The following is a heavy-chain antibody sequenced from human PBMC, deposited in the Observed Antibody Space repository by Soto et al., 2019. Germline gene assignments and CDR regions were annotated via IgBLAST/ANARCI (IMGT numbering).Heavy chain of an antibody. CDR2: IWYDGSNK. D-gene: IGHD2-15*01. V-gene: IGHV3-33*01. Sequence: GGSLRLSCAASGFTFSSYGMHWVRQAPGKGLEWVAVIWYDGSNKYYADSVKGRFTISRDNSKNTLYLQMNSLRAEDTAVYYCARDSGDIVVVVARHGGWSSYFDYWGQRTLVTVSS. J-gene: IGHJ4*02. CDR3: ARDSGDIVVVVARHGGWSSYFDY. CDR1: GFTFSSYG.